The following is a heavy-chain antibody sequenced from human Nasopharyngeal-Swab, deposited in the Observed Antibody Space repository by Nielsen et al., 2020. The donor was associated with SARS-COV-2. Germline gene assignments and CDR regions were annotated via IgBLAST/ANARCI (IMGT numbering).Heavy chain of an antibody. J-gene: IGHJ4*02. CDR1: GVTFSSYA. CDR3: ARDYYDSPMGY. CDR2: IIPIFGTA. D-gene: IGHD3-22*01. V-gene: IGHV1-69*13. Sequence: SVKVSCKASGVTFSSYAISWVRQAPGQGLEWMGAIIPIFGTANFAQRFQGRVTITADESTSTAYMELSSLRSEDTAVYYCARDYYDSPMGYWGQGTLVTVSS.